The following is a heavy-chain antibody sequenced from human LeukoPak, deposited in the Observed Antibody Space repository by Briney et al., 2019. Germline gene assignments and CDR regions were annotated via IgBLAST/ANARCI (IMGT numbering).Heavy chain of an antibody. CDR2: ISSNGGST. CDR3: ARGSGYDSDAFDI. Sequence: PGGSLRLSCAASGFTFSSYAMHWVRQAPGKGLEYVSAISSNGGSTYYANSVKGRFTISRDNSKNTLYLQMGSLRAEDMAVYYCARGSGYDSDAFDIWGQGTMVTVSS. J-gene: IGHJ3*02. D-gene: IGHD5-12*01. V-gene: IGHV3-64*01. CDR1: GFTFSSYA.